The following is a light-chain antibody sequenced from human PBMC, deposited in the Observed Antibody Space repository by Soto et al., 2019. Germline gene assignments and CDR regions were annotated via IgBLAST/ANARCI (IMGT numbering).Light chain of an antibody. CDR1: SRDVGACNY. CDR2: DVT. Sequence: QSALTQPASVSGSPGQSITISCTGTSRDVGACNYVSWYQQHPGKAPKLMVYDVTNRPSGVSDRFSGSKPGNTASLTISGLQAEDEADYFCSSHSNITPYVFGTGTQLTVL. V-gene: IGLV2-14*01. J-gene: IGLJ1*01. CDR3: SSHSNITPYV.